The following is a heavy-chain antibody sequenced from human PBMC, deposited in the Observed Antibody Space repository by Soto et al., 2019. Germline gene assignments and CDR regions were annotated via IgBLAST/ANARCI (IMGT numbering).Heavy chain of an antibody. D-gene: IGHD6-13*01. J-gene: IGHJ4*02. V-gene: IGHV3-30*18. Sequence: GGSLRLSCAASGFTFSSYGMHWVRQAPGKGLEWVAVISYDGSNKYYADSVKGRFTISRDNSKNTLDLQMNSLRAEDTAVYYCAKDNHLPLLGGSSWTGYFDYWGQGTLVTVSS. CDR2: ISYDGSNK. CDR3: AKDNHLPLLGGSSWTGYFDY. CDR1: GFTFSSYG.